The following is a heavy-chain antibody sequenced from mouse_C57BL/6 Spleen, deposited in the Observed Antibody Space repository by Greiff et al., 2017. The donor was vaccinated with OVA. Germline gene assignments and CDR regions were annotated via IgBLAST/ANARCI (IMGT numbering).Heavy chain of an antibody. CDR3: ARSERYYYGSSYGYFDV. CDR2: IYPGDGDT. V-gene: IGHV1-82*01. J-gene: IGHJ1*03. Sequence: QVQLQQSGPELVKPGASVKISCKASGYAFSSSWMNWVKQRPGKGLEWIGRIYPGDGDTNYNGKFKGKATLTADKSSSTAYMQLSSLTSEDSAVYFWARSERYYYGSSYGYFDVWGTGTTVTVSS. D-gene: IGHD1-1*01. CDR1: GYAFSSSW.